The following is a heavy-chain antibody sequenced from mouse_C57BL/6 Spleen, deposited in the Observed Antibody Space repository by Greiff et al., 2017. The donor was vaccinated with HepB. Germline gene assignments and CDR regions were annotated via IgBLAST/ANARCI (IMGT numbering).Heavy chain of an antibody. V-gene: IGHV1-53*01. J-gene: IGHJ3*01. CDR2: INPSNGGT. Sequence: QVHVKQPGTELVKPGASVKLSCKASGYTFTSYWMHWVKQRPGQGLEWIGNINPSNGGTNYNEKFKSKATLTVDKSSSTAYMQRSSLTSEDSAVYYCARPYYGSSPRFAYWGQGTLVTVSA. D-gene: IGHD1-1*01. CDR1: GYTFTSYW. CDR3: ARPYYGSSPRFAY.